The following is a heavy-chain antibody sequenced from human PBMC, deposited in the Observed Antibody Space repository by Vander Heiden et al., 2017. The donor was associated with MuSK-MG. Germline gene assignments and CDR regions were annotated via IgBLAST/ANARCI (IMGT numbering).Heavy chain of an antibody. J-gene: IGHJ3*02. V-gene: IGHV5-10-1*03. CDR2: IDPSDSYT. Sequence: EVQLVQSGAEVKKHGESMRISCKGSGYSFTSYWISWVRQMPGKGLEWMGRIDPSDSYTNYSPSFQGHVTISADKSISTAYLQWSSLKASDTAMYYCARHNLDIVVVPAAYVETGDAFDIWGQGTMVTVSS. CDR3: ARHNLDIVVVPAAYVETGDAFDI. D-gene: IGHD2-2*03. CDR1: GYSFTSYW.